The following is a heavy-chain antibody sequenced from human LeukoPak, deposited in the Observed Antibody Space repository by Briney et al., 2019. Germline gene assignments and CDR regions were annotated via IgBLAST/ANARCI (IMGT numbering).Heavy chain of an antibody. Sequence: GASVKVSCKTSGYTFTTYGITWVRQAPGQGLEWMGWISTYDGKTKYSQKVQGRVTMTTDTSTSTVYMDLRSLRSDDTAVYYCARDGGPIRSSSLSSNWFDPWGQGTLVTVSS. D-gene: IGHD6-13*01. CDR2: ISTYDGKT. CDR1: GYTFTTYG. CDR3: ARDGGPIRSSSLSSNWFDP. J-gene: IGHJ5*02. V-gene: IGHV1-18*01.